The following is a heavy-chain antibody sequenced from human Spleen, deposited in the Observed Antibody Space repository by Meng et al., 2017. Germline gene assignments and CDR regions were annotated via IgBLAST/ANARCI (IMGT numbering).Heavy chain of an antibody. Sequence: QVVIVHWVPDVKNLGSSVMSSGQASGSSITGYYENWVRQAPGQGLEWSGRFTPNSGGTNYAQKFQGRVTMTRDTSISTAYMELSRLRSDDSAVYYCARDRPPGDYWGQGTLVTVSS. CDR3: ARDRPPGDY. V-gene: IGHV1-2*06. CDR2: FTPNSGGT. J-gene: IGHJ4*02. D-gene: IGHD3-10*01. CDR1: GSSITGYY.